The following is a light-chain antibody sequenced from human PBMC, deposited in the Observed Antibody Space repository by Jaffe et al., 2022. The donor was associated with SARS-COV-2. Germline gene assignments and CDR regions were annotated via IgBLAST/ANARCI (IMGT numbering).Light chain of an antibody. CDR3: QSYDSSLSGSVV. CDR2: DNT. Sequence: QSVLTQPPSVSGAPGQRVTLSCTGSRSNIGAGYDVHWYQQLPGTAPKLLIYDNTNRPSGVPNRFSGSKSGTSASLAITGLQAEDEADYYCQSYDSSLSGSVVFGGGTRLTVL. CDR1: RSNIGAGYD. V-gene: IGLV1-40*01. J-gene: IGLJ2*01.